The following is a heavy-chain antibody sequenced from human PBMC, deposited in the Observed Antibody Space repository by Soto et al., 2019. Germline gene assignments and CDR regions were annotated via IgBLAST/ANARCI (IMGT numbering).Heavy chain of an antibody. CDR2: IHYSGST. CDR1: GCSISSYY. D-gene: IGHD4-17*01. J-gene: IGHJ5*02. V-gene: IGHV4-59*01. CDR3: AKYGDYWFFNA. Sequence: SETLCLTCSFFGCSISSYYVSLIRQPPGKGLEWIGYIHYSGSTNYNPSLKSRVTISVDTSKNQFSLRLSSVTAADTAVYYCAKYGDYWFFNAWGQGTLVTVSS.